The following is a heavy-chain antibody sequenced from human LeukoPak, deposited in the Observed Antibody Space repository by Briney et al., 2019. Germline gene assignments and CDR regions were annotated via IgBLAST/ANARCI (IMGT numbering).Heavy chain of an antibody. CDR3: ARDRTYDFWGGYFRTNWFDP. V-gene: IGHV1-18*01. J-gene: IGHJ5*02. CDR2: ISTYNGNT. Sequence: ASVKVSCKASGYMFSSFGISRVRQAPGQGLEWMGWISTYNGNTNYAQNFQGRVTMTTDTTTTTAYMALRSLRYDDTAVYSCARDRTYDFWGGYFRTNWFDPWGPGTLVTVSS. CDR1: GYMFSSFG. D-gene: IGHD3-3*01.